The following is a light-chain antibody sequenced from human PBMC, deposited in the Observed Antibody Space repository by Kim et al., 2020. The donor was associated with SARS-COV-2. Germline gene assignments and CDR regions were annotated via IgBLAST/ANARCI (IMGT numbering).Light chain of an antibody. V-gene: IGKV3-20*01. CDR3: QQYGSSPYT. J-gene: IGKJ2*01. Sequence: LSPGERAPLSCRASQGVRTSFLAWHQQRPGQAPSLLIYGASSRDAVIPNRFSGSGTGTDFTLTISRLEPEDFAVYYCQQYGSSPYTFGQGTKLKI. CDR2: GAS. CDR1: QGVRTSF.